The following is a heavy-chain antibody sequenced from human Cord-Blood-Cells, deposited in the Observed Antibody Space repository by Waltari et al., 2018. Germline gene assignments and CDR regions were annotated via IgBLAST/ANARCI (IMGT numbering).Heavy chain of an antibody. V-gene: IGHV1-18*01. CDR2: ISAYNG. CDR1: TFTSYG. Sequence: TFTSYGISWVRQAPGQGLEWIGWISAYNGNPDTSTSTAYMELRRLRSDDTAVYYCARMGGLGGTDAFDIWGQGTMVTVSS. CDR3: ARMGGLGGTDAFDI. D-gene: IGHD1-1*01. J-gene: IGHJ3*02.